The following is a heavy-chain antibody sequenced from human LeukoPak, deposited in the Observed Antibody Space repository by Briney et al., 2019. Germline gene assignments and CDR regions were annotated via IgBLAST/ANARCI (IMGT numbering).Heavy chain of an antibody. Sequence: PGGSLRLSCAASGFTFSSYSMNWVRQAPGKGLEWVANIKQDGSEKYYVDSVKGRFTISRDNAKNSLYLQMNSLRAEDTAVYYCARRPRQQWLVSDYWGQGTLVTVSS. CDR3: ARRPRQQWLVSDY. CDR1: GFTFSSYS. D-gene: IGHD6-19*01. CDR2: IKQDGSEK. V-gene: IGHV3-7*01. J-gene: IGHJ4*02.